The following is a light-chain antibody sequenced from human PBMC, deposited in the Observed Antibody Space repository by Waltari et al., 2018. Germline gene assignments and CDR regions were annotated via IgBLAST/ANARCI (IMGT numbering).Light chain of an antibody. Sequence: DIVMTQSPDSLAVSLGERATINCKSSQSVLYSSNNKNHLAWYQQKPGQPPKPLIYWASTRESGVPDRFSGGGSGTDFTLTISSLQAEDVAVYYCQQYYSKRYTFGQGTKLEIK. CDR2: WAS. CDR1: QSVLYSSNNKNH. J-gene: IGKJ2*01. CDR3: QQYYSKRYT. V-gene: IGKV4-1*01.